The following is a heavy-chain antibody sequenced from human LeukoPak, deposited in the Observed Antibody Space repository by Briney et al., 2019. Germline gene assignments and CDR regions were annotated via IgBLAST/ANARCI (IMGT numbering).Heavy chain of an antibody. CDR2: INHSGST. D-gene: IGHD6-13*01. CDR1: GGSFSGYY. CDR3: ARGLAAAFDY. J-gene: IGHJ4*02. V-gene: IGHV4-34*01. Sequence: SETLSLTCAVYGGSFSGYYWSWIRQPPVKGLEWIGEINHSGSTNYNPSLKSRVTISVDTSKNQFSLKLSSVTAADTAVYYCARGLAAAFDYWGQGTLVTVSS.